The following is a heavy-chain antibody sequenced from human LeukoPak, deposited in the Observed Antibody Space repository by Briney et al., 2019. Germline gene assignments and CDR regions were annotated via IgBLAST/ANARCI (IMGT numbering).Heavy chain of an antibody. V-gene: IGHV3-21*04. Sequence: PGGSLRLSCAASGFIFRGYNMNWVRQAPGKGLEWVSSISGSSSYIYYADSVKGRFTISRDNARNSLYLQMNSLRAEDTAVYYCAKDYYALLWFGEFNRKYYFDYWGQGTLVTVSS. CDR1: GFIFRGYN. J-gene: IGHJ4*02. D-gene: IGHD3-10*01. CDR3: AKDYYALLWFGEFNRKYYFDY. CDR2: ISGSSSYI.